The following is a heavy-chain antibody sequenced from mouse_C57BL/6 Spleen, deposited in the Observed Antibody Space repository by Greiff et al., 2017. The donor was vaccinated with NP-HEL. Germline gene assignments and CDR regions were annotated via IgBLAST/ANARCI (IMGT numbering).Heavy chain of an antibody. Sequence: QVQLQQPGAELVMPGASVKLSCKASGYTFTSYWMHWVKQRPGQGLEWIGEIDPSDSYTNYNQKFKGKSTLTVDKSSSTAYMQRSSLTSEDSAVYYCARQTGTPYYFDYWGQGTTLTVSS. J-gene: IGHJ2*01. CDR2: IDPSDSYT. CDR1: GYTFTSYW. V-gene: IGHV1-69*01. D-gene: IGHD4-1*01. CDR3: ARQTGTPYYFDY.